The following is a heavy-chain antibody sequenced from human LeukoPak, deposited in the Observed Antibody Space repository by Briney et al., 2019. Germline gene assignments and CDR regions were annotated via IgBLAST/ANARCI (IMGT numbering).Heavy chain of an antibody. Sequence: GESLKISCKGSGYSFTSYWIGWVRQMPGKGLEWMGIIYPGDSDTRYSPSFQGQVTISADKSISTAYLQWSSLKASDTAMYYCARTLGTRLGAYNWFGPWGQGTLVTVSS. CDR2: IYPGDSDT. J-gene: IGHJ5*02. CDR3: ARTLGTRLGAYNWFGP. D-gene: IGHD3-16*01. V-gene: IGHV5-51*01. CDR1: GYSFTSYW.